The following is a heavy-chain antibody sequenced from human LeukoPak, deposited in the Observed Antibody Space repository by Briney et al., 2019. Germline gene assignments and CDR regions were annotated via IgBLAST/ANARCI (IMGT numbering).Heavy chain of an antibody. CDR1: GFIFSSHA. CDR3: KGAWS. D-gene: IGHD3-3*01. V-gene: IGHV3-23*01. CDR2: ITGNGGST. Sequence: GGSLRLSCAASGFIFSSHAMAWVRQAPGEGLEWVSLITGNGGSTYYADSMKGRFTISRDNSKNTLFLQMNSLRAEDTAVYYCKGAWSWGQGTLVTVSS. J-gene: IGHJ4*02.